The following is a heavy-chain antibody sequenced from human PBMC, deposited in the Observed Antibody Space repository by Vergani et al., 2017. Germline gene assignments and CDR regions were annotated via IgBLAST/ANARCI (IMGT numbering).Heavy chain of an antibody. CDR2: ISSSGSTI. CDR3: ARDEYSNSWYLEYYYYGMDV. V-gene: IGHV3-11*04. Sequence: QVQLVESGGGLVKPGGSLRLSCAASGFTFSDYYMSWIRQAPGKGLEWVSYISSSGSTIYYADSVKGRFTISRDTAKNSLYLQMSSLRAEDTAVYYCARDEYSNSWYLEYYYYGMDVWGQGTTVTVSS. CDR1: GFTFSDYY. D-gene: IGHD6-13*01. J-gene: IGHJ6*02.